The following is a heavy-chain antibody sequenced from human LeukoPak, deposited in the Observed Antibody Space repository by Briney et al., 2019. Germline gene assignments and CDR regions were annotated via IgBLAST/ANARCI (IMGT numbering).Heavy chain of an antibody. J-gene: IGHJ6*03. CDR1: GGSISSYY. CDR2: IYYSGST. Sequence: SETLSLTCTVSGGSISSYYWSWIRQPPGKGLEWIGYIYYSGSTNYNPSLKSRVTISVDTFKNQFSLKLSSVTAADTAVYYCAREYYSDYYYMDVWGKGTTVTISS. V-gene: IGHV4-59*01. CDR3: AREYYSDYYYMDV. D-gene: IGHD2-21*01.